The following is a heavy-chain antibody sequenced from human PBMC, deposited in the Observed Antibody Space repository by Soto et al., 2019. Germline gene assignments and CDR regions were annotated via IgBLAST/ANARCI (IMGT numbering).Heavy chain of an antibody. CDR1: GYTFTSYG. CDR2: ISAYNGNT. V-gene: IGHV1-18*01. Sequence: ASVKVSCKASGYTFTSYGISWVRQAPGQGLEWMGWISAYNGNTNYAQKLQGRVTMTTETSTGTAYMELRSLRSDDTAVYYCARDGRSTTKPYYYYYGMDVWGQGTTVTVSS. D-gene: IGHD1-1*01. CDR3: ARDGRSTTKPYYYYYGMDV. J-gene: IGHJ6*02.